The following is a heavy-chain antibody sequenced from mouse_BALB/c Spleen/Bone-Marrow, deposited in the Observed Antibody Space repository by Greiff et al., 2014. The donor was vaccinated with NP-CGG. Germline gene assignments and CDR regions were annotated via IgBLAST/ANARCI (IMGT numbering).Heavy chain of an antibody. Sequence: EVKLVESGGGLVKSGGSLKLSCAASGFSFNSYDMSWVRQTPEKRLEWVATISGGGSYTFYPDSVKGRFTISRDNAKNNLYLQLSSLRSEDTALYYCARHAYYDQTEVSFVYWGQGTLVTVSA. V-gene: IGHV5-9-2*01. CDR2: ISGGGSYT. CDR1: GFSFNSYD. J-gene: IGHJ3*01. D-gene: IGHD2-4*01. CDR3: ARHAYYDQTEVSFVY.